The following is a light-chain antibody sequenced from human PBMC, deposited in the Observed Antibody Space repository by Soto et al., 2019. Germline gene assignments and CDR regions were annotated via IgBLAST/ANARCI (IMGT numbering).Light chain of an antibody. Sequence: DIQMTQSPSFLSASVGDRVTITCRASQTIARFLNWYQHKPGKAPKFLIYDASNLQGGVPSRFSSSGSGTDFTLTINSLQPEDFATYYCQQSFSTPPTFGQGTKLEI. CDR3: QQSFSTPPT. CDR2: DAS. J-gene: IGKJ2*01. CDR1: QTIARF. V-gene: IGKV1-39*01.